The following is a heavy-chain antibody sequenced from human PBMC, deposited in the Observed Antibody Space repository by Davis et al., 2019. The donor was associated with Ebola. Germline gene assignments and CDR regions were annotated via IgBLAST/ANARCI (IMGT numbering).Heavy chain of an antibody. CDR3: ARGDWFDP. Sequence: SETLSLTCTVSGGSISSYYWSWIRQPPGKGLEWIGNIYHSGSTYYNPSLKSRVTISVDRSKNHFSLKLSSVTAADTAVYYCARGDWFDPWGQGTLVTVSS. V-gene: IGHV4-59*12. CDR2: IYHSGST. J-gene: IGHJ5*02. CDR1: GGSISSYY.